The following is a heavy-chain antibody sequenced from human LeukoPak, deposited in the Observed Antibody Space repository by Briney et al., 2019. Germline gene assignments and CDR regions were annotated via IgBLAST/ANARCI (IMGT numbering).Heavy chain of an antibody. V-gene: IGHV1-2*02. CDR3: ARVHCSSTSCYMSGRIDAFDI. J-gene: IGHJ3*02. Sequence: ASVKVSCKASGYTFTGYYMHWVRQAPGQGLEWMGWINPNSGGTNYAQKFQGRVTMTRDTSISTAYMELSRLRSDDTAVYYCARVHCSSTSCYMSGRIDAFDIWGQGTMVTVSS. D-gene: IGHD2-2*02. CDR2: INPNSGGT. CDR1: GYTFTGYY.